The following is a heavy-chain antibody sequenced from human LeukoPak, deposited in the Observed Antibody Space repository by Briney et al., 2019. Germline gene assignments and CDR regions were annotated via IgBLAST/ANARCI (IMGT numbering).Heavy chain of an antibody. Sequence: SVNVSCKASGGTFSSYAISWVRQAPGQGLEWMGGIIPIFGTANYAQKFQGRVTITADESTSTAYMELSSLRSEDTAVYYCAKGYDSSGSYFRYGMDVWGQGTTVTVSS. D-gene: IGHD3-22*01. CDR3: AKGYDSSGSYFRYGMDV. CDR2: IIPIFGTA. J-gene: IGHJ6*02. CDR1: GGTFSSYA. V-gene: IGHV1-69*13.